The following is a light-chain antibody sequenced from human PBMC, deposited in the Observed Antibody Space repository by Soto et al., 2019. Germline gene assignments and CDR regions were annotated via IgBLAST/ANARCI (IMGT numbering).Light chain of an antibody. J-gene: IGKJ3*01. V-gene: IGKV1-33*01. Sequence: DLQMTQSPSSLSASVGDRVTITCQASHDITNYLNWYQHKPGKAPKLLIYGASNLETGVPSRFSGSRSGTDFTFTISSLQPEDIATYYCQYCDYLPLFGPGTTVDFK. CDR2: GAS. CDR3: QYCDYLPL. CDR1: HDITNY.